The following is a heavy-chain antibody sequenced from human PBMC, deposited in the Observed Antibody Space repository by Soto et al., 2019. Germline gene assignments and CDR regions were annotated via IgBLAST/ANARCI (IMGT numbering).Heavy chain of an antibody. J-gene: IGHJ6*02. D-gene: IGHD3-16*01. CDR2: LKEDGSEQ. V-gene: IGHV3-7*01. Sequence: PGGSLRLSCVASGFRFSRFWMSWVRQAPGGGREWVANLKEDGSEQHYVDTVKGRCTATRDNSKHTLYLQMNRLRPEDTAMYYCAKGGFYYGMDVWGQGTTVTVSS. CDR3: AKGGFYYGMDV. CDR1: GFRFSRFW.